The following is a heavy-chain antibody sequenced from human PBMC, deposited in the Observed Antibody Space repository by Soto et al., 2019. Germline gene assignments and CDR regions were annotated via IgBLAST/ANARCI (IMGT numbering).Heavy chain of an antibody. Sequence: QVQLQESGPGLMKPSGTLSLTCAVSGGSITSNWWSWVRQPPGKGLEWIAEIFHTGSANYNPSRMGRLTISMDKSRNHVSLNLNSVTAADTAVYYCARHIAVSGTRGFDHWGQGTLVTVSS. CDR1: GGSITSNW. CDR2: IFHTGSA. J-gene: IGHJ4*02. V-gene: IGHV4-4*02. D-gene: IGHD2-21*01. CDR3: ARHIAVSGTRGFDH.